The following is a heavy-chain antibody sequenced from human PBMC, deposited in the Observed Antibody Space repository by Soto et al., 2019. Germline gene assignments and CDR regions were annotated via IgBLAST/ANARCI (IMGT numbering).Heavy chain of an antibody. CDR3: ARDRDSYFVDSGSYYNYFDY. Sequence: QVQLVQSGAEVKKPGSSVKVSCKASGGTFSSYAISWVRQAPGQGLEWMGGIIPIFGTANYAQKFQGRVTITADESTSTAYMELSSLRSEDTAVYYCARDRDSYFVDSGSYYNYFDYWGQGTLVTVSS. J-gene: IGHJ4*02. V-gene: IGHV1-69*01. D-gene: IGHD3-10*01. CDR2: IIPIFGTA. CDR1: GGTFSSYA.